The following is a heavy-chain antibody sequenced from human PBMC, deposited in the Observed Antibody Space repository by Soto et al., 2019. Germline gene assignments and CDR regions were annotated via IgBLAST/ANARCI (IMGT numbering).Heavy chain of an antibody. D-gene: IGHD1-26*01. V-gene: IGHV1-69-2*01. CDR3: ATTAYSGKITYFDY. Sequence: EVQLVQSGAEVKKPGAAVKISCKVSGYTFTYYFIHWVRHTPGKGLEWLGVVEPEDDDTIYSEKFQGRLTITADTSTDTAYMDISSLRSEDTAEYFCATTAYSGKITYFDYWAQGSLVTVSS. CDR2: VEPEDDDT. CDR1: GYTFTYYF. J-gene: IGHJ4*02.